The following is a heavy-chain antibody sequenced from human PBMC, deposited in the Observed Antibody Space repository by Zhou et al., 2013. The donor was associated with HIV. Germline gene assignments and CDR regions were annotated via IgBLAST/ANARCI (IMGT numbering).Heavy chain of an antibody. CDR2: INPNSGGT. CDR3: ARDYYGSGSYPYYYYGMDV. V-gene: IGHV1-2*02. D-gene: IGHD3-10*01. CDR1: GYTFTGYY. Sequence: QVHLVQSGAEVKKPGASVKVSCKASGYTFTGYYIHWVRQAPGQGLEWMGWINPNSGGTNYAQKFQGRVTMTRDTSISTAYMELSRLRFDDTAVYYCARDYYGSGSYPYYYYGMDVWGQGTTVTVSS. J-gene: IGHJ6*02.